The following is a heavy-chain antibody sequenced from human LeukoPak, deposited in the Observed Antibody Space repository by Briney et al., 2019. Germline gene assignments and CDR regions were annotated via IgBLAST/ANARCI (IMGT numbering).Heavy chain of an antibody. CDR3: ARVQGCSGGTCYFHY. J-gene: IGHJ4*02. CDR2: INSDGSST. CDR1: GFTFINYW. V-gene: IGHV3-74*01. D-gene: IGHD2-15*01. Sequence: VPLGGSLRLSCAASGFTFINYWMVWVRQAPGKGLLWVSRINSDGSSTTYADSVKGRFTISRDNAKNTVYLQMNSLRAEDTAVYYCARVQGCSGGTCYFHYWGQGTLVTVSS.